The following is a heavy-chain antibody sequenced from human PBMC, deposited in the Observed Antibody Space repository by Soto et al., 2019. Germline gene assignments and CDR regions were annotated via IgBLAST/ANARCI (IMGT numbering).Heavy chain of an antibody. J-gene: IGHJ4*02. CDR2: IIPIFGTA. Sequence: SVKVSCKASGGTFSSYAIGWVRQAPGQGLEWMGGIIPIFGTANYAQKFQGRVTITADESTSAAYMELSSLRSEDTAVYYCARAYIVGAPLGLDYWGQGTLVTVSS. CDR1: GGTFSSYA. V-gene: IGHV1-69*13. CDR3: ARAYIVGAPLGLDY. D-gene: IGHD1-26*01.